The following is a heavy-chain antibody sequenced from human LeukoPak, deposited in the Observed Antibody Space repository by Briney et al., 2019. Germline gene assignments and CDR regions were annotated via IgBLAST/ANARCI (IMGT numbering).Heavy chain of an antibody. CDR3: AKGSRIAARPTIWFDS. V-gene: IGHV3-23*01. CDR2: SGHSDGTT. CDR1: GFTFSSYA. D-gene: IGHD6-6*01. J-gene: IGHJ5*01. Sequence: PGESLRLSCAASGFTFSSYAMNWVRQAPGKGLEWVSSGHSDGTTYYADSVKGRFTISRDNSKNTLSLQMNSLRAEDTAVYYCAKGSRIAARPTIWFDSWGQGTLVTVSS.